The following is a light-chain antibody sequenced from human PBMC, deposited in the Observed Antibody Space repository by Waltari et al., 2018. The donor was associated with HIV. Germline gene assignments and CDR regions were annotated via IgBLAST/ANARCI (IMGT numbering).Light chain of an antibody. Sequence: ILMTHSPATLSVSPGERATLSCRASQSVRSNLAWYQQKPGQAPRLLIYDASTRATGIPARFSGSGSGTEFSLTISSLQSEDFAVYYCQQYNNWWTFGQGTKVEIK. CDR1: QSVRSN. J-gene: IGKJ1*01. CDR3: QQYNNWWT. V-gene: IGKV3-15*01. CDR2: DAS.